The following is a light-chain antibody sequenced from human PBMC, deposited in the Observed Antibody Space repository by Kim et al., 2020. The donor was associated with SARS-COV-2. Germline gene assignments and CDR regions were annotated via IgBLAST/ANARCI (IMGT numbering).Light chain of an antibody. V-gene: IGLV3-9*01. CDR3: QVWCSTWV. CDR2: RDT. Sequence: SYELTQPLSVSVARGQTARITCEENNIGSKNVHWYQQKPGQAPVLVIYRDTNRPSGIPERFSGSNSGNTATLTISRAQFGDEADYYCQVWCSTWVFGGGT. J-gene: IGLJ3*02. CDR1: NIGSKN.